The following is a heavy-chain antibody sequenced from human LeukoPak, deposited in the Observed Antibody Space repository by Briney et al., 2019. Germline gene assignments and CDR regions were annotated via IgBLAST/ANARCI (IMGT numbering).Heavy chain of an antibody. CDR2: ISGSGGST. J-gene: IGHJ4*02. CDR1: GFTFSSYA. Sequence: GGSLRLSCAASGFTFSSYAMSWVRQAPGKGLEWVSAISGSGGSTYYADSVKGRFTISRDNSKNTLYLQMNSLRAEDTAVYYCAKDFLIAVAGTIDYWGQGALVTVSS. CDR3: AKDFLIAVAGTIDY. V-gene: IGHV3-23*01. D-gene: IGHD6-19*01.